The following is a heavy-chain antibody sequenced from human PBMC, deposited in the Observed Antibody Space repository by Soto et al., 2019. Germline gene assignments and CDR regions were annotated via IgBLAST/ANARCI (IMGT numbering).Heavy chain of an antibody. Sequence: SVKVSCKASGYTFTSYGISWVRQAHGQGLEWMGWISAYNGNTNYAQKLQGRVTMTTDTSTSTAYMELRSLRPDDTAGYYCARPAHWTTGVCSVGACHFWGKGPLVT. D-gene: IGHD2-8*01. J-gene: IGHJ3*01. CDR2: ISAYNGNT. V-gene: IGHV1-18*01. CDR1: GYTFTSYG. CDR3: ARPAHWTTGVCSVGACHF.